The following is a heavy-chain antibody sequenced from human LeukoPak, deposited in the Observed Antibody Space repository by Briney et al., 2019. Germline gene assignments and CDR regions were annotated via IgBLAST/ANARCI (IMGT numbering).Heavy chain of an antibody. Sequence: SETLSLTCTVSGGSISSSSYYWGWIRQPPGKGLEWIGSIYYSGSTYYNPSLKSRVTISVDTSKNQFSLKLSSVTAADTAVYYCARDFDYGDRYFDYWGQGTLVTVSS. V-gene: IGHV4-39*02. CDR3: ARDFDYGDRYFDY. CDR2: IYYSGST. J-gene: IGHJ4*02. D-gene: IGHD4-17*01. CDR1: GGSISSSSYY.